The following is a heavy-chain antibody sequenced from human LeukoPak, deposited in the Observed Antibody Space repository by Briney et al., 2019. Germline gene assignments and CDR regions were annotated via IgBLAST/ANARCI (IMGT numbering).Heavy chain of an antibody. CDR3: AKDQGGYNNGRYYYYGMDV. CDR1: GYTFTTYA. Sequence: GASVKVSCKASGYTFTTYAMNWVRQAPGQGLEWMGWINTNTGNPTYAQDFTGRFVFSLDTSVTTAYLQISGLKAVDTAVYYCAKDQGGYNNGRYYYYGMDVWGQGTTVTVSS. J-gene: IGHJ6*02. D-gene: IGHD5-18*01. CDR2: INTNTGNP. V-gene: IGHV7-4-1*02.